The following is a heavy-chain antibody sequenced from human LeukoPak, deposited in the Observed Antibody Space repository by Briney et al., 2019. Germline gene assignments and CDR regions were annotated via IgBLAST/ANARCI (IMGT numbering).Heavy chain of an antibody. CDR3: ARGAPIDY. CDR1: GFTFSTYW. CDR2: IKQDGSEK. J-gene: IGHJ4*02. Sequence: GGSLRLSCAASGFTFSTYWMSWVRQAPGNGLEWVANIKQDGSEKYYVDSVKGRFTISRDNAKNTLYLQMDSLRVDDTAVYYCARGAPIDYWGQGTLVTVSS. V-gene: IGHV3-7*01.